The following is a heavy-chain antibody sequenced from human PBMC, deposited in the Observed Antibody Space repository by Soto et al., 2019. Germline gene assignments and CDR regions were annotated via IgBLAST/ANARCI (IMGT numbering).Heavy chain of an antibody. CDR2: IYYSGST. CDR1: GCSISSSSYY. J-gene: IGHJ4*02. V-gene: IGHV4-39*01. CDR3: ARQATSIFGVVSIDY. D-gene: IGHD3-3*01. Sequence: SETLSLTCTVSGCSISSSSYYWGWIRQPPGKGLEWIGSIYYSGSTYYNPSLKSRVTISVDTSKNQFSLKLSSVTAADTAVYYCARQATSIFGVVSIDYWGQGTLVTVSS.